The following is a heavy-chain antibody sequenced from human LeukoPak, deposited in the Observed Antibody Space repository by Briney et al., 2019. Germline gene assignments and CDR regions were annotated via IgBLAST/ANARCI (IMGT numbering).Heavy chain of an antibody. J-gene: IGHJ4*02. CDR1: GFTFSSYA. V-gene: IGHV3-30-3*01. CDR2: ISYDGSNK. Sequence: GGSLRLSCAASGFTFSSYAMHWVRQAPGKGLEWVAVISYDGSNKYYAESVKGRFTICRDNSQNTLYLQMNSLRAEDTAVYYCARGDDSSGLPHAYWGQGTLVTVSS. D-gene: IGHD3-22*01. CDR3: ARGDDSSGLPHAY.